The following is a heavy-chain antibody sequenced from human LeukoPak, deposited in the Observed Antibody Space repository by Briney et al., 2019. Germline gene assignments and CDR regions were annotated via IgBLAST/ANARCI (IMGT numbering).Heavy chain of an antibody. CDR2: ISSDGNNQ. Sequence: GGSLRLSCSALGLTLSDHYMDWVRQAPGKGLEWVAVISSDGNNQYYADFVKGRFTISRDNSKNTEYLQMNSLRVEDTAVYYCARDIEMVGFDYWGQGTLVTVSS. CDR1: GLTLSDHY. D-gene: IGHD2-8*01. V-gene: IGHV3-30-3*01. J-gene: IGHJ4*02. CDR3: ARDIEMVGFDY.